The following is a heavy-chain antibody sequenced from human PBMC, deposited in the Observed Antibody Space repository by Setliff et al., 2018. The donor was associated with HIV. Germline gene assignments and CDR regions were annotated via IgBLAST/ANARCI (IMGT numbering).Heavy chain of an antibody. V-gene: IGHV1-3*01. D-gene: IGHD3-22*01. J-gene: IGHJ3*02. Sequence: ASVKVSCKASGYTFTTYSLRWVRQAPGQSLEWMGWINVGNGDTKYSQDLQGRITMTRDTSINTAYMELSRLRSDDTAVYYCATLDQDFHSSAFDTFDIWGQGTMVTVS. CDR2: INVGNGDT. CDR1: GYTFTTYS. CDR3: ATLDQDFHSSAFDTFDI.